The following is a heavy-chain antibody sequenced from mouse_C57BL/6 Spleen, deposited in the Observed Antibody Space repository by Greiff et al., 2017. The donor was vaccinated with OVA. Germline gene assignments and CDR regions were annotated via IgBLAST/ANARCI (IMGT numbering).Heavy chain of an antibody. Sequence: EVKLMESGGGLVQPGGSLKLSCAASGIDFSRYWMSWVRRAPGKGLEWIGEINPDSSTINYAPSLKDKFIISRDNAKNTLYLQMSKVRSEDTALYYCARPDYGYDYAMDYWGQGTSVTVSS. D-gene: IGHD2-2*01. CDR2: INPDSSTI. J-gene: IGHJ4*01. CDR1: GIDFSRYW. V-gene: IGHV4-1*01. CDR3: ARPDYGYDYAMDY.